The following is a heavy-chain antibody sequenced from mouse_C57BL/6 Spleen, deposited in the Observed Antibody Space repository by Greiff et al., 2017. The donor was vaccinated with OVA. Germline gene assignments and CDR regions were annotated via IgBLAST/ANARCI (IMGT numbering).Heavy chain of an antibody. Sequence: QVQLQQPGAELVKPGASVKLSCKASGYTFTSYWMHWVKQRPGQGLEWIGMIHPNSGSTNYNEKFKSKATLTVDKSSSTAYMQLSSLTSEDSAVYYCAREMDYDYDGRNYAMDYWGQGTSVTVSS. V-gene: IGHV1-64*01. CDR1: GYTFTSYW. CDR2: IHPNSGST. CDR3: AREMDYDYDGRNYAMDY. D-gene: IGHD2-4*01. J-gene: IGHJ4*01.